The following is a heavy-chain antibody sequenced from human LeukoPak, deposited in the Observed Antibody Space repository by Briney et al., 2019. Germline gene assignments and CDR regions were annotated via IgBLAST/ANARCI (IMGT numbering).Heavy chain of an antibody. CDR2: IYYSGST. D-gene: IGHD5-12*01. Sequence: KPSETLSLTCTVSGGSISSYYWSWIRQPPGKGLEWIGYIYYSGSTNYNPSLKSRVTISVDTSKNQFSLKLSSVTAADTAVYYCARAPAPNGYVSHYYYMDVWGTGTTVTVSS. CDR1: GGSISSYY. V-gene: IGHV4-59*01. CDR3: ARAPAPNGYVSHYYYMDV. J-gene: IGHJ6*03.